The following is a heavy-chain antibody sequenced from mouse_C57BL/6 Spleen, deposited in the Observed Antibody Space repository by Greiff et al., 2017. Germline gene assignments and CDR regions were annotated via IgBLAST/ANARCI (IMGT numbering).Heavy chain of an antibody. CDR2: ISSGSSTI. D-gene: IGHD3-2*02. CDR3: AKGYSCAY. J-gene: IGHJ3*01. V-gene: IGHV5-17*01. Sequence: EVHVVESGGGLVKPGGSLKLSCAASGFTFSDYGMHWVRQAPEKGLEWVAYISSGSSTIYYAHTVKGRFTISRDNAKNTLFLQMTSLRSEDTAMYYCAKGYSCAYWGQGTLVTVSA. CDR1: GFTFSDYG.